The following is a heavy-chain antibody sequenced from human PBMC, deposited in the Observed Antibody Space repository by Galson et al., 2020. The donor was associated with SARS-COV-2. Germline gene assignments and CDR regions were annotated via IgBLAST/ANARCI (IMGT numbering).Heavy chain of an antibody. J-gene: IGHJ5*02. CDR1: AGSISSRCSF. CDR3: ARGFYGSGLDA. D-gene: IGHD3-10*01. CDR2: IFPTGST. V-gene: IGHV4-31*01. Sequence: SQTLSLTCTVSAGSISSRCSFWIWFRHHPGEGLDWIGYIFPTGSTYYNPSLTRPVTISLDTSQNQFPLKLTSVTAADTDVYYCARGFYGSGLDAWGQGSLVRVSS.